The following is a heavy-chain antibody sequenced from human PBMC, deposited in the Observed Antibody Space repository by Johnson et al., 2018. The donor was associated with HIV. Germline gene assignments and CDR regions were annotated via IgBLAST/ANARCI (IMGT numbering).Heavy chain of an antibody. CDR2: IKEHGSEK. Sequence: MLLVESGGGLVQPGGSLRLSCAASGFTFSGSWMSWVRQAPGKGLEWVANIKEHGSEKYYVDSVKGRFTISRDNAKNSLYLQMNSLRAEDTAVYYCASKSLGIRAFDIWGQGTMVTVSS. D-gene: IGHD7-27*01. CDR1: GFTFSGSW. V-gene: IGHV3-7*02. CDR3: ASKSLGIRAFDI. J-gene: IGHJ3*02.